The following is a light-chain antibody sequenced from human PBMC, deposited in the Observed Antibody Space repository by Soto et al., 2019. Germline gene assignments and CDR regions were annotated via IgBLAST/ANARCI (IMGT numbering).Light chain of an antibody. J-gene: IGKJ4*01. CDR3: QQYKNWPPLT. Sequence: ETVMTQSPATLSVSPGERATLSCRASQSVSSNLAWYQQKPGQAPRLLIYGASTRATGIPARFSGSGSGTDFTRTISSLQSEDFAVYFCQQYKNWPPLTFGGGTKVEIK. V-gene: IGKV3-15*01. CDR1: QSVSSN. CDR2: GAS.